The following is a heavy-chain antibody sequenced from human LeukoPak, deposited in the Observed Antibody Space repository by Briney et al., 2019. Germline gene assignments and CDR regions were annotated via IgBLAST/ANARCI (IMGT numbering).Heavy chain of an antibody. CDR1: GFTFHDYA. V-gene: IGHV3-9*01. Sequence: GRSLRLSCAASGFTFHDYAMHWVRQAPGKGLEWVSGISWNSGSTAYADSVMGRFTISRDNAKNSLYLEMNSLRPEDTALYYCAKLAVAGKAPFDCWGQGTLVTVST. CDR2: ISWNSGST. CDR3: AKLAVAGKAPFDC. D-gene: IGHD6-19*01. J-gene: IGHJ4*02.